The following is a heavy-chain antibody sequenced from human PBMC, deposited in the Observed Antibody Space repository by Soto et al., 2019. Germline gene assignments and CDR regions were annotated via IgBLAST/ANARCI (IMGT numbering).Heavy chain of an antibody. J-gene: IGHJ4*02. V-gene: IGHV3-21*01. Sequence: GGSLRLSCAASGFTFSSYSMNWVRQAPGKGLEWVSSISSSSSYIYYADSVKGRFTITRDNAKNSLYLQMNSLGAEDTGVYYCARVIRGGQRSAYYFGYWGQGTLVTLSS. D-gene: IGHD3-16*01. CDR2: ISSSSSYI. CDR3: ARVIRGGQRSAYYFGY. CDR1: GFTFSSYS.